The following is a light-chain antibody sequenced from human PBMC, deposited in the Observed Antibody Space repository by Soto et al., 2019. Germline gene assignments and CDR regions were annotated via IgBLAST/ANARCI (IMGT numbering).Light chain of an antibody. J-gene: IGLJ1*01. CDR3: SSYTSSDTYV. V-gene: IGLV2-14*01. CDR1: SSDVGGYNF. CDR2: DVT. Sequence: QSVLTQPASVSGSPGQSITISCSGTSSDVGGYNFVSWYQQHPGKAPKLMIYDVTNRPSGVSSRFSGSKSGNTASLTISGLQAEDEADYYCSSYTSSDTYVFGTGTQLTVL.